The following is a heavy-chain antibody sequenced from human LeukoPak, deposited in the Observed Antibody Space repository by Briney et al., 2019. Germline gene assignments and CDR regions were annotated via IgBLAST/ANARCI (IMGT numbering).Heavy chain of an antibody. CDR1: GFTFDDYA. J-gene: IGHJ3*02. V-gene: IGHV3-9*03. CDR3: AKGDSGSYSTPDAFDI. D-gene: IGHD1-26*01. Sequence: GGSLRLSCAASGFTFDDYATHWVRQAPGKGLEWVSGVSWNSGTIGYADSVKGRFTISRDNAKNSLYLQMNSLRAEDMALYYCAKGDSGSYSTPDAFDIWGQGTMVTVSS. CDR2: VSWNSGTI.